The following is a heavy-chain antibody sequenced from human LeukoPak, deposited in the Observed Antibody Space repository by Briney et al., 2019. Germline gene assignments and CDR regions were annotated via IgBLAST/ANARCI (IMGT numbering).Heavy chain of an antibody. D-gene: IGHD5-24*01. CDR2: INTDGSST. CDR1: GLIFSSYW. CDR3: ARDKEIYYYYYYMDV. J-gene: IGHJ6*03. V-gene: IGHV3-74*01. Sequence: GGSLRLSCAASGLIFSSYWMSWVRQAPGKGLVWVSRINTDGSSTSYADSVKGRFTISRDNAKNTLYLQMNSLRAEDTAVYYCARDKEIYYYYYYMDVWGKGTTVTVSS.